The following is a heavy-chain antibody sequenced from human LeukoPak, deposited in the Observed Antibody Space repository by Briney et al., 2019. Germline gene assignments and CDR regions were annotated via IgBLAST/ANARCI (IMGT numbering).Heavy chain of an antibody. Sequence: SETLSLTCTVSGGSMGSSSYYWGWIRQPPGKGLEWIGYIYYSGSTYYNPSLKSRVTISVDTSKNQFSLKLSSVTAADTAVYYCATTVTTPEYFQHWGQGTLVTASS. CDR2: IYYSGST. J-gene: IGHJ1*01. D-gene: IGHD4-17*01. CDR1: GGSMGSSSYY. CDR3: ATTVTTPEYFQH. V-gene: IGHV4-31*03.